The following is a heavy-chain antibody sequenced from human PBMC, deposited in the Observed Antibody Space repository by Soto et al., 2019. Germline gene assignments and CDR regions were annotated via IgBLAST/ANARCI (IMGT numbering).Heavy chain of an antibody. J-gene: IGHJ6*02. CDR3: ARVFFLSIAAAGSRGEYYYSYYGRDV. CDR1: GGTFSSYT. Sequence: GASVKVSCKASGGTFSSYTISWVRQAPGQGLEWMGRIIPILGIANYAQKFQGRVTITADKSTSTAYMELSSLRSEDTAVYYCARVFFLSIAAAGSRGEYYYSYYGRDVWGQGP. D-gene: IGHD6-13*01. V-gene: IGHV1-69*02. CDR2: IIPILGIA.